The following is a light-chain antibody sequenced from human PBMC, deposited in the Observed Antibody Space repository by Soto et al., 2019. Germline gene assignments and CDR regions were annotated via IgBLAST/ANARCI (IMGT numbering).Light chain of an antibody. CDR3: QQYNNWPPYT. CDR1: QSVSSN. CDR2: RAS. Sequence: EIVMTQSPATLSVSPGETATLSCRASQSVSSNLAWYQQKPGQAPRLLIYRASTRATGIPARFSGSGSGREFTLRISGLQSEDFAVYYCQQYNNWPPYTFGQGNKVEIK. V-gene: IGKV3-15*01. J-gene: IGKJ2*01.